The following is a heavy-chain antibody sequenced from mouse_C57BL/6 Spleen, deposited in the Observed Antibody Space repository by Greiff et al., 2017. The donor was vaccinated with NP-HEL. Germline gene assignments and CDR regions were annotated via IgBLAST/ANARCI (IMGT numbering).Heavy chain of an antibody. CDR1: GYAFSSYW. J-gene: IGHJ1*03. V-gene: IGHV1-80*01. Sequence: VQLQQSGAELVKPGASVKISCKASGYAFSSYWMNWVKQRPGKGLEWIGQIYPGDGDTNYNGKFKGKATLTADKSSSTAYMQLSSLTSEDSAVYFCARRYYGSRGYCDVWGTGTTVTVSS. D-gene: IGHD1-1*01. CDR2: IYPGDGDT. CDR3: ARRYYGSRGYCDV.